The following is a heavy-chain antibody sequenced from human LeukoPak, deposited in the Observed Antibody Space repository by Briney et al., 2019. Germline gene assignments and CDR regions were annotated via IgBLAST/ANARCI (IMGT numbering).Heavy chain of an antibody. J-gene: IGHJ4*02. CDR1: GGSISSYY. Sequence: KPSGTPSLTCTVSGGSISSYYWSWVRQPPGEGLGWIGYIYYSGSTNCNPSLKSRVTISVDTSKNQFSLKLSSVTAADTAVYYCARSGYYYDSLDYWGQGTLVTVSS. CDR2: IYYSGST. D-gene: IGHD3-22*01. CDR3: ARSGYYYDSLDY. V-gene: IGHV4-59*08.